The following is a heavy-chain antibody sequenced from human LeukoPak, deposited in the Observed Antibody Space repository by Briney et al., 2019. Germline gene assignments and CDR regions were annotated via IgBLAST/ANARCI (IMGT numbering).Heavy chain of an antibody. J-gene: IGHJ3*02. D-gene: IGHD2-15*01. CDR2: ISSDGSNE. V-gene: IGHV3-30-3*01. CDR3: AVVLDTFDI. CDR1: GFTFSSYT. Sequence: PGGSLRLSCAASGFTFSSYTIHWVRQAPGKGLEWVAVISSDGSNEYYADSVKGRFTISRDNSKNTLYLQMNGLRAEDTAVYYCAVVLDTFDIWGQGTMVTVSS.